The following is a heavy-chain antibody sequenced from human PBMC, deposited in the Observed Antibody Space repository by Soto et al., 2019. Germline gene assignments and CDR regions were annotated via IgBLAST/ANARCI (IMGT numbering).Heavy chain of an antibody. CDR1: GYTFTSYD. D-gene: IGHD6-13*01. V-gene: IGHV1-8*01. Sequence: QVQLVQSGAEVKKPGASVKVSCKASGYTFTSYDINWVRQATGQGLEWMGLMNPNSGNTGYAQKFQGRVTMTRNTSISTAYMELSSLRSEYTAVYYCARGPGSWYYYYMDVWGTGTTVTVSS. CDR3: ARGPGSWYYYYMDV. J-gene: IGHJ6*03. CDR2: MNPNSGNT.